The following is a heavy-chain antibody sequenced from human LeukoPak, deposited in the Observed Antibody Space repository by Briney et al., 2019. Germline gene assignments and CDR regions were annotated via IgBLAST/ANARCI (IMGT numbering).Heavy chain of an antibody. D-gene: IGHD3-22*01. V-gene: IGHV3-23*01. J-gene: IGHJ4*02. CDR3: AKAYYDFTRGFDY. CDR2: IGGNT. CDR1: GLTFSSYA. Sequence: GGSLSLSCAASGLTFSSYAMSWVRQAPGKGLEWVSTIGGNTYYADSVKGRFTISRDNSKNTLYLQMNSLRAEDTAVYYCAKAYYDFTRGFDYWGQGTLVTVSS.